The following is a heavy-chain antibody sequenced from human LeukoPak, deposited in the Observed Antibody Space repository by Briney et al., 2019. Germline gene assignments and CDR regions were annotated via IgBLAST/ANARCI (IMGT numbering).Heavy chain of an antibody. CDR3: ARGRAYGSGSFDY. CDR1: GYTFTDYY. Sequence: ASVKVSCKASGYTFTDYYIHWVRQAPGQGLEWMGWINPNSGGTNYAQNFQGRVTTTRDTSISTAYMELSRLRSDDTAVYYCARGRAYGSGSFDYWGQGTLVTVSS. CDR2: INPNSGGT. D-gene: IGHD3-10*01. V-gene: IGHV1-2*02. J-gene: IGHJ4*02.